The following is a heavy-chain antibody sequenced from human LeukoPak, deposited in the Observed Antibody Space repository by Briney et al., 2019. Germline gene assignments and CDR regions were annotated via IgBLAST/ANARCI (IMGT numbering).Heavy chain of an antibody. V-gene: IGHV4-59*08. J-gene: IGHJ4*02. CDR2: IYYSGTT. Sequence: PSETLSLTCTVSGGSISGYYWSWIRQPPGKGLEWIGYIYYSGTTNYNPSLKSRVTISVDTSKNQFSLKLSSVTAADTAVYYCARTRYYYNSRSYGAPYYFDYWGQGTLVTVSS. D-gene: IGHD3-10*01. CDR1: GGSISGYY. CDR3: ARTRYYYNSRSYGAPYYFDY.